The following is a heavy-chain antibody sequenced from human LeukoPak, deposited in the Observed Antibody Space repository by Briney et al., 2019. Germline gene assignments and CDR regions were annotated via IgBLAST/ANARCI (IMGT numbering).Heavy chain of an antibody. J-gene: IGHJ4*02. V-gene: IGHV4-59*01. CDR2: IYYTGST. CDR3: ARYDFNKFFDY. Sequence: SSETLSLTCTVSGGSISSYYWSWIRQPPGKGLEWIGYIYYTGSTNYNPSLKSRVTMSVDTSKNQFSLKLTSVTAADTAVYYCARYDFNKFFDYWGQGTLVTVSS. D-gene: IGHD3-3*01. CDR1: GGSISSYY.